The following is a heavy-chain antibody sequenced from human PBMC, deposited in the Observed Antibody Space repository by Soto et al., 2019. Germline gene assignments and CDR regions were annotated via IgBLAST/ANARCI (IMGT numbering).Heavy chain of an antibody. CDR3: TRAQFEFGSYFGLYV. Sequence: QVHLVQSGAEVKQPGASVRVSCKASGYTFTNYDITWVRQATGQGLEWMGWMNPDSENTGSPQKFQGRVTMTVNTSINTAYMELTSLRSEDTAVYYCTRAQFEFGSYFGLYVWGQGTTVTVSS. CDR1: GYTFTNYD. D-gene: IGHD3-10*01. J-gene: IGHJ6*02. CDR2: MNPDSENT. V-gene: IGHV1-8*01.